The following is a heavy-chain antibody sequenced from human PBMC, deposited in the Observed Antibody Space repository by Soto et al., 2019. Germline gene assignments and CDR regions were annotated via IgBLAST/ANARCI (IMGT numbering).Heavy chain of an antibody. CDR3: ARDRGLIGDQYNWFDP. CDR1: GGSIIRYY. D-gene: IGHD3-16*01. CDR2: IYYTGST. V-gene: IGHV4-59*01. J-gene: IGHJ5*02. Sequence: SETLSLTCSVSGGSIIRYYWNWIRQPPGKGLEWIGYIYYTGSTNYNPSLKSRVTMSVDTSKNQFSLKLSSVTAADTAVYYCARDRGLIGDQYNWFDPWGQGTLVTVSS.